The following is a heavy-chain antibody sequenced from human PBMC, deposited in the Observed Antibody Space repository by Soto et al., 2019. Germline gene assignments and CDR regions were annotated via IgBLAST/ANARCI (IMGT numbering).Heavy chain of an antibody. CDR2: ISGDTATT. D-gene: IGHD6-19*01. Sequence: PGGSLRLSCAASGFGFSEYSMTWVRQAPGKGLQWVSAISGDTATTHYADSVKGRFTISRDNSRDTLYLQMNSLRVEDTAIYYCAKPLQQWLLQGSGVDVWGQGTTVTVS. V-gene: IGHV3-23*01. CDR1: GFGFSEYS. CDR3: AKPLQQWLLQGSGVDV. J-gene: IGHJ6*02.